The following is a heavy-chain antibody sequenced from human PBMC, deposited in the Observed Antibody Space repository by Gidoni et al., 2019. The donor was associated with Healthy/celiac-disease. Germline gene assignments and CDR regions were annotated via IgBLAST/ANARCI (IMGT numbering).Heavy chain of an antibody. V-gene: IGHV3-23*01. J-gene: IGHJ4*02. CDR3: AKAYYDSSGYYYFDY. CDR1: GFTFSSYA. D-gene: IGHD3-22*01. CDR2: ISGSGGST. Sequence: EVQLLESGGGVVQPGGSMRLSCAASGFTFSSYAMSWVRQAPGKGLGWVSAISGSGGSTYYAASVKGRFTISRDNSKNTLYLQMNSLRAEDTAVYYCAKAYYDSSGYYYFDYWGQGTLVTVSS.